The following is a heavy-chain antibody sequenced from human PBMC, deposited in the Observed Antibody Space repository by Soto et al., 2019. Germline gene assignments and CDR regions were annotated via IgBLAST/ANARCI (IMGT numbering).Heavy chain of an antibody. D-gene: IGHD3-10*01. Sequence: EVQLLESGGGLVQPGGSLRLSCAASGFTFSSYAMSWVRQAPGKGLEWVSAISGSGGSTYYADSVKGRFTISRDNSKNTLYLQMNSLRAEDTAVYYCAKDRNAMVRGRRKVNYYFDYWGQGTLVTVSS. J-gene: IGHJ4*02. CDR3: AKDRNAMVRGRRKVNYYFDY. CDR1: GFTFSSYA. CDR2: ISGSGGST. V-gene: IGHV3-23*01.